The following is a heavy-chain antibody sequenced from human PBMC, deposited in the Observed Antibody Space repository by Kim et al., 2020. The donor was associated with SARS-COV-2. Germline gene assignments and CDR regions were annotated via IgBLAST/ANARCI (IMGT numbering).Heavy chain of an antibody. J-gene: IGHJ5*02. Sequence: SETLSLTCTVSGGSISSGGYYWSWIRQHPGKGLEWIGYIYYSGSTYYNPSLKSRVTISVDTSKNQFSLKLSSVTAADTAVYYCARGHAFWFDPWGQGTLVTVSS. V-gene: IGHV4-31*03. CDR3: ARGHAFWFDP. CDR2: IYYSGST. D-gene: IGHD2-2*01. CDR1: GGSISSGGYY.